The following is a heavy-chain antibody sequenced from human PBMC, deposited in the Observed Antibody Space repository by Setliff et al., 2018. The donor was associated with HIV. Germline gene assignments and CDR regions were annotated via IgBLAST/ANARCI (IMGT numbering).Heavy chain of an antibody. CDR2: IGSSSRYT. CDR3: ARASPEYYDP. V-gene: IGHV3-11*05. Sequence: PGGSLRLSCTSSEISFNNYYMTWVRQAPGKGLEWVSYIGSSSRYTNYAYSVEGRLTISRDNAKNELYLHMNSLRAEDTAVYYCARASPEYYDPWGQGTLVTVSS. J-gene: IGHJ5*02. CDR1: EISFNNYY. D-gene: IGHD3-10*01.